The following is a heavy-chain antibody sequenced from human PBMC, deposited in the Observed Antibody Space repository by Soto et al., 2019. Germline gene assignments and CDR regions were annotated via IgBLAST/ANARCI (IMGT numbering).Heavy chain of an antibody. J-gene: IGHJ6*02. CDR2: MNPNSGNT. V-gene: IGHV1-8*01. Sequence: QVQLVQSGAEVKKPGASVKVSCKASGYTFTSYDINWVRQATGQGLEWMGWMNPNSGNTGYAQKFQGRVTMTRNTSISTAYMELSSLRSEDTAVYYCATPDGGYDFWSGYFPYYYYGMDVWGQGTTVTVSS. CDR3: ATPDGGYDFWSGYFPYYYYGMDV. CDR1: GYTFTSYD. D-gene: IGHD3-3*01.